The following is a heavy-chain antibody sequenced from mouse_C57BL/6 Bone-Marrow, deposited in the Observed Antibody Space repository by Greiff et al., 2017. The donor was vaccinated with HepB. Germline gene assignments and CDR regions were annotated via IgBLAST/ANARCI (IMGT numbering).Heavy chain of an antibody. CDR3: ARGYYYGWAY. D-gene: IGHD1-1*01. J-gene: IGHJ3*01. CDR1: GYTFTNYW. CDR2: IYPGGGYT. Sequence: VKLMESGAELVRPGTSVKMSCKASGYTFTNYWIGWAKQRPGHGLEWIGDIYPGGGYTNYNEKFKGKATLTADKSSSTAYMQFSSLTSEDSAIYYCARGYYYGWAYWGQGTLVTVSA. V-gene: IGHV1-63*01.